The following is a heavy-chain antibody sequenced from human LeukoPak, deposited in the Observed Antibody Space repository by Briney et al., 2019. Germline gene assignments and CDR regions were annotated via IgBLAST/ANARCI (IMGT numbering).Heavy chain of an antibody. CDR2: INQDGSEK. D-gene: IGHD2-15*01. CDR1: GFTFSSYW. CDR3: AREGCSGGSCYHNWFDP. J-gene: IGHJ5*02. Sequence: PGGSLRLSCAASGFTFSSYWMSWVRQAPRKGLEWVANINQDGSEKYYVGSVKGRFTISRDNAKNSLYLQMNSLRAEDTAVYYCAREGCSGGSCYHNWFDPWGQGTLVTVSS. V-gene: IGHV3-7*01.